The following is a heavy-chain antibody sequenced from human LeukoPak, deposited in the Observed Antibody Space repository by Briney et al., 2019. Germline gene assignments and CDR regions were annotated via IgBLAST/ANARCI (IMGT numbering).Heavy chain of an antibody. D-gene: IGHD4-23*01. CDR2: IYYSGST. J-gene: IGHJ4*02. CDR3: ARDRGGNTRVDY. Sequence: LRLSCAASGFTFSDYYMSWIRQHPGKGLEWIGYIYYSGSTYYNPSLKSRVTISVDTSKNQFSLKLSSVTAADTAVYYCARDRGGNTRVDYWGQGTLVTVSS. CDR1: GFTFSDYY. V-gene: IGHV4-31*02.